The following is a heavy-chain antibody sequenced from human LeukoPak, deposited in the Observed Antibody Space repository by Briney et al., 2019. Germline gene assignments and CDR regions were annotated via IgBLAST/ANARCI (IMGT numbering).Heavy chain of an antibody. V-gene: IGHV1-46*01. J-gene: IGHJ3*02. D-gene: IGHD3-10*01. CDR1: GYTFTSYY. Sequence: ASVKVSCKASGYTFTSYYMHWVRQAPGQGLEWMGIINPSGGSTSYAQKFQGRVTMTRDMSTSTVYMELSSLRSEDTAVYYCARVSHYYGSGVGAFDIWGQGTMVTVSS. CDR2: INPSGGST. CDR3: ARVSHYYGSGVGAFDI.